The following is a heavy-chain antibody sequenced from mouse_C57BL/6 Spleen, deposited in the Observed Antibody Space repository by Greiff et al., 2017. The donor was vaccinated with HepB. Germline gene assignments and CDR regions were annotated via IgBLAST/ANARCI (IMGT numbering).Heavy chain of an antibody. CDR1: GFSFTSYG. V-gene: IGHV2-3*01. D-gene: IGHD3-2*02. CDR3: AKRDSSGHFDY. Sequence: VMLVESGPGLVVPSQSLSISCTVSGFSFTSYGVSWVRQPPGQGLEWLGVIWGDGSTNYHSALIASVSISKDNSKSQVFLKLNSLQTDDTATYYCAKRDSSGHFDYWGQGTTLTVSS. J-gene: IGHJ2*01. CDR2: IWGDGST.